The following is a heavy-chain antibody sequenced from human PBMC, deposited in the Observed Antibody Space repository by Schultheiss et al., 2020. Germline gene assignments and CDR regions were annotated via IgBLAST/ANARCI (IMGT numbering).Heavy chain of an antibody. D-gene: IGHD4-17*01. CDR1: GDSVSSDDAV. Sequence: SETLSLTCAISGDSVSSDDAVWNWIRQSPSRGLEWLGRTYCGTKCYSDYAVSVKSRLTITPDISKNQVSLQLSSVTAAGTAVYYGARDPHPLDYGDYVRRWFDPWGQGPLVTVSS. CDR2: TYCGTKCYS. CDR3: ARDPHPLDYGDYVRRWFDP. V-gene: IGHV6-1*01. J-gene: IGHJ5*02.